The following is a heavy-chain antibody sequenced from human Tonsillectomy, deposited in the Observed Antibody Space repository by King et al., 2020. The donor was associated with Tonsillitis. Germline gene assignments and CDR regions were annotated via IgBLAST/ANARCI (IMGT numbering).Heavy chain of an antibody. J-gene: IGHJ4*02. D-gene: IGHD3-22*01. V-gene: IGHV3-49*03. CDR2: IRTKAYGGTT. CDR1: GITFGDYV. Sequence: VQLVESGGGLVQPGRSLRLACTASGITFGDYVMSWFRQAPGKGLEWVGFIRTKAYGGTTEYAASVKGRFTISRDDSKSIAYLQMNSLKTEDTAVYYCTSRRDYYDSTCRYYFDHWGQGTLGTVSS. CDR3: TSRRDYYDSTCRYYFDH.